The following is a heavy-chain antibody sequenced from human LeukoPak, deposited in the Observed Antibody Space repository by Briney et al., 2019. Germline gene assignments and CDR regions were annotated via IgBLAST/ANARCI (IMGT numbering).Heavy chain of an antibody. CDR1: GYSFTSYW. Sequence: GESLKISCKGSGYSFTSYWIGWVRQMPGKGLEWMGIIYPGYSDTRYSPSFQGQVTISADKSISTAYLQWSSMKASDTAMYYCARPHASGSYYFDYWGQGTLVTVSS. CDR3: ARPHASGSYYFDY. CDR2: IYPGYSDT. J-gene: IGHJ4*02. D-gene: IGHD6-25*01. V-gene: IGHV5-51*01.